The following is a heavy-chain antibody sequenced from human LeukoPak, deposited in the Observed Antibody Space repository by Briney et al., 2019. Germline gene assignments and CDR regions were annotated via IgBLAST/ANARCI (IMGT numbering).Heavy chain of an antibody. CDR1: GFTFSSYA. V-gene: IGHV3-30*04. CDR3: AKGDTTWELPHDY. D-gene: IGHD1-26*01. Sequence: GRSLRLSCAASGFTFSSYAMHWVRQAPGKGLEWVAVISYDGSNKYYADSVKGRFTISRDNSKNTLSLQMNSLRAEDTAVYYCAKGDTTWELPHDYWGQGTLVTVSS. J-gene: IGHJ4*02. CDR2: ISYDGSNK.